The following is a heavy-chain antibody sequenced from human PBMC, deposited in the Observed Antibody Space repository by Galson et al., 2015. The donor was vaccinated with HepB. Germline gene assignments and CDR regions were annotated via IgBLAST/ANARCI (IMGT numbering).Heavy chain of an antibody. V-gene: IGHV2-70*11. Sequence: PALVKPTQTLTLTCTVSGFSLNTSEMCVSWIRQPPGKALEWLARVDWDDDKYYNTSLKTRLTISRDTSKDQGVLRMTNRDPADTATYSCARTRIEAADKQDQFYVNGMDIWGQGTTVTVSS. J-gene: IGHJ6*02. D-gene: IGHD6-13*01. CDR2: VDWDDDK. CDR1: GFSLNTSEMC. CDR3: ARTRIEAADKQDQFYVNGMDI.